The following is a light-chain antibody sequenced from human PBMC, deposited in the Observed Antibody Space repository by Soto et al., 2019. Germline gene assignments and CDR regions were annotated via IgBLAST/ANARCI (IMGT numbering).Light chain of an antibody. Sequence: QSALTQPPSASGSPGQSVAISCTGTSSDVGGYNYVYWYQQHPGKAPKLMIYEVTKRPSGVPDRFSGSKSGNTASLTVSGLQAEDEADYYCSSYAGSNILVFGGGTKVTVL. CDR2: EVT. CDR1: SSDVGGYNY. J-gene: IGLJ2*01. CDR3: SSYAGSNILV. V-gene: IGLV2-8*01.